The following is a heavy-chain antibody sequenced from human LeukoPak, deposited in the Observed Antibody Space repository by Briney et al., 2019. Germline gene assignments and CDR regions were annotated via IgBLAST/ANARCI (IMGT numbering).Heavy chain of an antibody. J-gene: IGHJ4*02. CDR2: INHSGST. CDR3: ARRSPRYSYGRFDY. D-gene: IGHD5-18*01. V-gene: IGHV4-34*01. CDR1: GGSISSYY. Sequence: KPSETLSLTCTVSGGSISSYYWSWIRQPPGKGLEWIGEINHSGSTNYNPSLKSRVTISVDTSKNQFSLKLSSVTAADTAVYYCARRSPRYSYGRFDYWGQGTLVTVSS.